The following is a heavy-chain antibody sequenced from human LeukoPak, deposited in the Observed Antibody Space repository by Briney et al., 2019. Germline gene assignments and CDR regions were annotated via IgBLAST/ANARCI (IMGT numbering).Heavy chain of an antibody. CDR1: GFTFDDYA. D-gene: IGHD3-9*01. J-gene: IGHJ4*02. CDR2: ISWNSGSI. CDR3: AKADSYYDLLTCFDF. V-gene: IGHV3-9*01. Sequence: HPGRSLRLSCAASGFTFDDYAMHWVRQAPGKGLEWVSGISWNSGSIGYADSVKGRFTISRDNPKNTLYLQMNSLRAEDTAVYYCAKADSYYDLLTCFDFWGQGTLVTVSS.